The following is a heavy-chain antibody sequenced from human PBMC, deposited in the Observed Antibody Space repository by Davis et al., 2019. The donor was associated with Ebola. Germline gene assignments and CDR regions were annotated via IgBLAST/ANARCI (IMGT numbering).Heavy chain of an antibody. V-gene: IGHV3-66*01. D-gene: IGHD4-17*01. CDR3: AGTTFYYYGMDV. CDR1: GFTVSSNY. Sequence: GSLRLSCAASGFTVSSNYMSWVRQAPGKGLEWVSVIYSGGSTYYADSVKGRLTISRDNSKNTLYLQMNSLRAEDTAVYYCAGTTFYYYGMDVWGQGTTVTVSS. CDR2: IYSGGST. J-gene: IGHJ6*02.